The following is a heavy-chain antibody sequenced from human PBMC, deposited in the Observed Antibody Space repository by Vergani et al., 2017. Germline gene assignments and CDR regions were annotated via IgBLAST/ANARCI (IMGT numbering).Heavy chain of an antibody. Sequence: VQLVESGGGLVQPGGSLRLSCTASGFTFQAFAFHWVRQVSGTGLEWVSGIDRNYGVKNGNSFEGRFSISRDNAKKAVFLQMNNMRHEDTALYFCVKDNDDDADGPFDLWSRGTLVTVFS. CDR2: IDRNYGVK. CDR1: GFTFQAFA. D-gene: IGHD3-16*01. V-gene: IGHV3-9*01. J-gene: IGHJ2*01. CDR3: VKDNDDDADGPFDL.